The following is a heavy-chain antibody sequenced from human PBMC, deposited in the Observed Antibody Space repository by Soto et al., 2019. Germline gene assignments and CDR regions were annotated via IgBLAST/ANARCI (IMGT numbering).Heavy chain of an antibody. V-gene: IGHV4-30-2*01. CDR2: IYHSGST. CDR1: GGSISSGGYS. CDR3: ARSELGYCSSTSCYTWFDP. Sequence: LSLTCAVSGGSISSGGYSWSWIRQPPGKGLEWIGYIYHSGSTYYNPSLKSRVTISVDRSKNQFSLKLSSVTAADTAVYYCARSELGYCSSTSCYTWFDPWGQGTLVTVSS. D-gene: IGHD2-2*02. J-gene: IGHJ5*02.